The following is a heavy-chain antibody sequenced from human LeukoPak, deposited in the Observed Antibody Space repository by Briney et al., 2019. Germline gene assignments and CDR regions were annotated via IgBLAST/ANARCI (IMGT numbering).Heavy chain of an antibody. D-gene: IGHD5-18*01. V-gene: IGHV4-34*01. J-gene: IGHJ6*02. Sequence: PSETLSLTCAVYGGSFSGYYWSWIRLPPGKGLEWIGEINHSGSTNYNPSLKSRVTISVDTSKNQFSLKLSSVTAADTAVYYCARGLGGYSYGFPAYYGMDVWGQGTTVTVSS. CDR3: ARGLGGYSYGFPAYYGMDV. CDR1: GGSFSGYY. CDR2: INHSGST.